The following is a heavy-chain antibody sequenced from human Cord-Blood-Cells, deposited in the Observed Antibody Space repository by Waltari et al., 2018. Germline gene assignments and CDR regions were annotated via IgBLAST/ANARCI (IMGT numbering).Heavy chain of an antibody. CDR1: GFTVSSNY. Sequence: EVQLVESGGGLIQPGGSLRLSCAASGFTVSSNYMSWVCQAPGKGLEWGSVIDSGGSTYYADSVKGRFTISRDNSKNTLYLQMNSLRAEDTAVYYCARDVSNYEGMDVWGQGTTVTVSS. CDR2: IDSGGST. J-gene: IGHJ6*02. D-gene: IGHD4-4*01. CDR3: ARDVSNYEGMDV. V-gene: IGHV3-53*01.